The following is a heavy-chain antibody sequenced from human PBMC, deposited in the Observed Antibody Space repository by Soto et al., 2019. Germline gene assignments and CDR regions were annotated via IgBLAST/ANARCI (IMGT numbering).Heavy chain of an antibody. Sequence: QVQLVQSGAEVKKPGASVKVSCKTSGYTFTDYGVNWVRQAPGQGLEWMGWSSTKNGNTKYAQNLQDRVTMTTDTSTSTAYMELRSLKSEDTAVYYCARVPTPTHGDSNKNNWFDPLGQGTLVTVSS. J-gene: IGHJ5*02. CDR3: ARVPTPTHGDSNKNNWFDP. D-gene: IGHD4-17*01. CDR1: GYTFTDYG. V-gene: IGHV1-18*04. CDR2: SSTKNGNT.